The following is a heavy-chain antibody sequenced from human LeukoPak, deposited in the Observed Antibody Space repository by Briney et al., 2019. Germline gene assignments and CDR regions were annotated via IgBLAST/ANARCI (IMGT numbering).Heavy chain of an antibody. Sequence: SETLSLTCTVSGASVGDYYWSWIRQAAGKGLEWLGRIYTSGNTIYNPSLQSRVTISVDVSKNQFSLRLISMTATDTGIYYCAVDNRDFWGQGTLVTVSS. CDR3: AVDNRDF. J-gene: IGHJ4*02. CDR2: IYTSGNT. D-gene: IGHD2/OR15-2a*01. V-gene: IGHV4-4*07. CDR1: GASVGDYY.